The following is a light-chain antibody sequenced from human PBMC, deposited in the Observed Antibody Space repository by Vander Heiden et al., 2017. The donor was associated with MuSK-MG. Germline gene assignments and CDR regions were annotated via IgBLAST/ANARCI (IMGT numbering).Light chain of an antibody. CDR1: QSVSSN. Sequence: EIVMTQSPATLSVSPGERATLSCRASQSVSSNLAWYQQKPGQAPRLLIYGASTRATGIPARFSGSGSGTEFTLTISSLQSEDFAVYYCQQYNKWLALGGGTKVEIK. CDR3: QQYNKWLA. J-gene: IGKJ4*01. CDR2: GAS. V-gene: IGKV3-15*01.